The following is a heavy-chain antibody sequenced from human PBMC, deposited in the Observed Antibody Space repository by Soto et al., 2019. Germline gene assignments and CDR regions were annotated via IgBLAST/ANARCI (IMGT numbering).Heavy chain of an antibody. CDR1: GGTFRSYT. J-gene: IGHJ4*02. CDR2: IIPILGIA. V-gene: IGHV1-69*02. CDR3: ARMGLRHFDY. Sequence: QVQLVQSGAEVKKPGSSVKVSCQASGGTFRSYTISWVRQAPGQGLEWMGRIIPILGIANYAQKFQGRVTITADKSTSTAYMELSSLRAEDTAVYYCARMGLRHFDYWGQGTLVTVSS. D-gene: IGHD5-12*01.